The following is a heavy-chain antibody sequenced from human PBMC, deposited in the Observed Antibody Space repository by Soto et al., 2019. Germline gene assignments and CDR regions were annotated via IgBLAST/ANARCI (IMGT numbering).Heavy chain of an antibody. J-gene: IGHJ6*02. D-gene: IGHD3-10*01. V-gene: IGHV4-39*01. CDR3: ASMIRESYYYNYGMDF. Sequence: SETLSLTCTVSGGSISRSSYYWGWIRQPPGKGLEWIGSMSNSGSTYYNPSLKSRVTISGDMSRNQFSLNLSSVTAADTAVYFCASMIRESYYYNYGMDFWGQGTTITVS. CDR1: GGSISRSSYY. CDR2: MSNSGST.